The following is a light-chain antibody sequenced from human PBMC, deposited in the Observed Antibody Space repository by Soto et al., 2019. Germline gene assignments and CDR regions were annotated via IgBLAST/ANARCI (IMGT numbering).Light chain of an antibody. J-gene: IGLJ1*01. CDR3: SSYTSTSTLYV. V-gene: IGLV2-14*01. CDR2: EVT. Sequence: SVLTQPASVSGSPGQSITISCTGTSSDIGAYNYVSWYQQHPGKVPKLMIYEVTNRPSGLSNRFSGSKSGNTASLTISGLQAEDAADYFCSSYTSTSTLYVFGTGTKVTVL. CDR1: SSDIGAYNY.